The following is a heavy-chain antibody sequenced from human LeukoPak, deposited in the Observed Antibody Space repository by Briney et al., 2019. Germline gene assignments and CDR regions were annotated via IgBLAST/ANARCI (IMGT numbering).Heavy chain of an antibody. CDR1: GGSISSYY. CDR3: ARDSRRDGYNYLDY. J-gene: IGHJ4*02. V-gene: IGHV4-59*01. D-gene: IGHD5-24*01. CDR2: IYYSGST. Sequence: SETLSLTCTVSGGSISSYYWSWIRQPPGKGLEWIGYIYYSGSTNYNPSLKSRVTISVDTSKNQFSLKLSSVTAADTAVCYCARDSRRDGYNYLDYWGQGTLVTVSS.